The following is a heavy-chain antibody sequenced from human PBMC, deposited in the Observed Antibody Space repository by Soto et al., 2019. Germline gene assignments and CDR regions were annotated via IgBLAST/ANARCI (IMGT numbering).Heavy chain of an antibody. CDR3: AKEQGRGIPGGYDAFDI. J-gene: IGHJ3*02. CDR2: ISTSGSHT. CDR1: GFTFTTYP. Sequence: EVQLLESGGGLIQPGESLRLSCAASGFTFTTYPMTWVRQAPGKGLEWVSAISTSGSHTYYADSEKGRFTISRDNSKNTLYLQMKSLRTEDTAVYYCAKEQGRGIPGGYDAFDIWGQGTVVTVSS. V-gene: IGHV3-23*01. D-gene: IGHD3-10*01.